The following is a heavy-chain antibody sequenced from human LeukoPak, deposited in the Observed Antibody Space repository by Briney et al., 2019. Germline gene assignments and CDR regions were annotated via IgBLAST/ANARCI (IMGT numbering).Heavy chain of an antibody. D-gene: IGHD5-18*01. CDR1: GFSFSFYA. Sequence: GGSLRLSCAASGFSFSFYAMSWVCQAPGKGLEWVSSISGSGGSTPYADSVKGRFTISRDNSKNTLYLQMNSLRAEDTAVYYCAKEDTAMVTYDFDYWGQGTQVTVSS. CDR3: AKEDTAMVTYDFDY. CDR2: ISGSGGST. J-gene: IGHJ4*02. V-gene: IGHV3-23*01.